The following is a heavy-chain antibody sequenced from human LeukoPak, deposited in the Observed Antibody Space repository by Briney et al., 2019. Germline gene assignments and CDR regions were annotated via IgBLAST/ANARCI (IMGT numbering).Heavy chain of an antibody. Sequence: GSLRLSCAASGFTFSSYSMNWVRQPPGKGLEWIGEINHGGSTNYNPSLKSRVTISVDTSKNQFSLKLSSVTAADTAVYYCARGIVVVVPAAMKYYYYYYMDVWGKGTTVTVSS. CDR2: INHGGST. D-gene: IGHD2-2*01. CDR1: GFTFSSYS. V-gene: IGHV4-34*01. CDR3: ARGIVVVVPAAMKYYYYYYMDV. J-gene: IGHJ6*03.